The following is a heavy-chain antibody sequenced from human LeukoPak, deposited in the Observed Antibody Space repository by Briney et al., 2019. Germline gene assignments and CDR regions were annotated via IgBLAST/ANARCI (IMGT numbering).Heavy chain of an antibody. J-gene: IGHJ6*02. CDR3: ARIGNYDSGSSIGMDV. D-gene: IGHD3-10*01. V-gene: IGHV4-59*08. CDR1: GGSISSHY. CDR2: IYCSGST. Sequence: SETLTLTCTVSGGSISSHYWSWIRQPPGKGLEWIGYIYCSGSTYYNPSLKSRVTISVDTSKNQFSLKLSSVTAADTAVYYCARIGNYDSGSSIGMDVWGQGTTVTVSS.